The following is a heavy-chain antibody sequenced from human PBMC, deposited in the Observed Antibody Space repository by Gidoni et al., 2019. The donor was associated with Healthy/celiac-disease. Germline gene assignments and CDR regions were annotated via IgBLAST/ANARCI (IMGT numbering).Heavy chain of an antibody. CDR1: GYTFTGYY. J-gene: IGHJ4*02. CDR3: AREWVVATYLDY. Sequence: QLVQSGAEVKKPGASVKVSCKASGYTFTGYYMHWVRQAPGQGLEWMGRINPNSGGTNYEQKFQGRVTMTRDTSISTAYMELSRLRSDDTAVYYCAREWVVATYLDYWGQGTLVTVSS. D-gene: IGHD5-12*01. V-gene: IGHV1-2*06. CDR2: INPNSGGT.